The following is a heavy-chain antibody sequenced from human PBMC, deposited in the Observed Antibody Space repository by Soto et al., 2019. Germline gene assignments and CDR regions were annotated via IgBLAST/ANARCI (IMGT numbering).Heavy chain of an antibody. J-gene: IGHJ6*03. V-gene: IGHV3-30-3*01. CDR2: ISYDGSNK. D-gene: IGHD2-2*01. Sequence: GGSLRLSCAASGFTFSSYAMHWVRQAPGKGLEWVAVISYDGSNKYYADSVKGRFTISRDNSKNTLYLQMNSLRAEDTAVYYCARGDVVVPAAPKLSYYYYMDVWGKGTTVTVSS. CDR1: GFTFSSYA. CDR3: ARGDVVVPAAPKLSYYYYMDV.